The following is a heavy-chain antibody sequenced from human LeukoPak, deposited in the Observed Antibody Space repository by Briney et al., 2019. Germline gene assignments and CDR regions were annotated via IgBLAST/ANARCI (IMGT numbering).Heavy chain of an antibody. CDR2: IYYSGST. D-gene: IGHD6-19*01. J-gene: IGHJ4*02. Sequence: SETLSLTCTVSGDSISSSSYYWGWIRQPPGKGLEWIGSIYYSGSTYYNPSLKSRVTISVDTSKNQFSLKLSSVTAADTAVYYCARGTGGSGWYHRDYFDYWGRGTLVTVSS. V-gene: IGHV4-39*07. CDR3: ARGTGGSGWYHRDYFDY. CDR1: GDSISSSSYY.